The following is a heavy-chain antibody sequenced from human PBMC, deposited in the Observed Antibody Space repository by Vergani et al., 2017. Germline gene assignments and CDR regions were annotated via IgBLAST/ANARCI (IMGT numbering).Heavy chain of an antibody. V-gene: IGHV3-21*01. CDR3: ARDVPTKDY. Sequence: EVQLVESGGVVVQPGGSLRLSCAASGFSFSSYSMNWVRQAPGKGLEWVASISGSSSYVFYRDSVEGRFTITRDNAKKSVSLQMNSLRAEDTAVYYCARDVPTKDYWGQGTLVTVSS. J-gene: IGHJ4*02. CDR1: GFSFSSYS. D-gene: IGHD2-8*01. CDR2: ISGSSSYV.